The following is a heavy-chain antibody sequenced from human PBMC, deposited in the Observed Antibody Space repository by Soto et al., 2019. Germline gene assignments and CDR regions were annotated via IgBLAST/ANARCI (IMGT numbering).Heavy chain of an antibody. V-gene: IGHV3-33*01. CDR2: IWYDGSNK. Sequence: GGSLRLSCAASGFTFSSYGMHWVRQAPGKGLEWVAVIWYDGSNKYYADSVKGRFTISRDNSKNTLYLQMNSLRAEDTAVYYCARDHYSSGCCDYWGQGTLVTVSS. CDR3: ARDHYSSGCCDY. CDR1: GFTFSSYG. D-gene: IGHD6-19*01. J-gene: IGHJ4*02.